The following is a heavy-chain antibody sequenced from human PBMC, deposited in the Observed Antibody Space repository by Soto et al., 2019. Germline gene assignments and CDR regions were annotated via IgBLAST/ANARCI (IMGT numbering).Heavy chain of an antibody. J-gene: IGHJ6*01. D-gene: IGHD6-13*01. V-gene: IGHV3-30*18. Sequence: QVQLVESGGGVVQPGRSLRLSCAASGFTFSSYGMHWVRQAPGKGLEWVAVISYDGSNKYYADSVKGRFTISRDNSKNTLYLQMNSLRAEDTAVYYCAKDREAAAGLNYYYYGMDVW. CDR1: GFTFSSYG. CDR2: ISYDGSNK. CDR3: AKDREAAAGLNYYYYGMDV.